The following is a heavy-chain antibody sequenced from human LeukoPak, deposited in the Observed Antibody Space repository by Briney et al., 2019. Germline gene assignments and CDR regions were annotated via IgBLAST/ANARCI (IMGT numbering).Heavy chain of an antibody. V-gene: IGHV3-11*05. Sequence: GGSLRLSCAASGFTFSDYYMSWLRQAPGRGLEWVSYISSSSSYTNYADSVKGRFTISRDNAKNSLYLQMNSLRAEDTAVYYCARDDILTGYYKYYYYYGMDVWGQGTTVTVSS. CDR3: ARDDILTGYYKYYYYYGMDV. J-gene: IGHJ6*02. CDR1: GFTFSDYY. D-gene: IGHD3-9*01. CDR2: ISSSSSYT.